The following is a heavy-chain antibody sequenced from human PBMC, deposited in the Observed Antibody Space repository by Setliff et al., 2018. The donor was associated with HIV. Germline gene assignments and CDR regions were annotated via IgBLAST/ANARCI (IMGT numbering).Heavy chain of an antibody. CDR1: GFTVSSTY. Sequence: GGSLRLSCASSGFTVSSTYMSWVRQAPGKGLEWVSVIYSAGSTYYADSVKGRFTISRDTSKNTLYLQMNSLRAEDTAVYYCARAGRYSGGYWGLDYWGQGTLVTVSS. V-gene: IGHV3-53*01. D-gene: IGHD1-26*01. J-gene: IGHJ4*02. CDR3: ARAGRYSGGYWGLDY. CDR2: IYSAGST.